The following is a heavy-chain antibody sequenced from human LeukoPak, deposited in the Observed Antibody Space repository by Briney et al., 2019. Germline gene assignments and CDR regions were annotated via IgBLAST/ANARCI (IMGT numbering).Heavy chain of an antibody. J-gene: IGHJ3*02. Sequence: TGGSLRLSCAASGFTFSSYGMHWVRQAPGKGLEWVAFIRYDGSNKYYADSVKGRFTISRDNSKNTLYLQMNSLRAEDTAVYYCAKLSSGSAVVTAARPGDALDIWGQGTMVTVSS. V-gene: IGHV3-30*02. CDR3: AKLSSGSAVVTAARPGDALDI. CDR2: IRYDGSNK. D-gene: IGHD2-21*02. CDR1: GFTFSSYG.